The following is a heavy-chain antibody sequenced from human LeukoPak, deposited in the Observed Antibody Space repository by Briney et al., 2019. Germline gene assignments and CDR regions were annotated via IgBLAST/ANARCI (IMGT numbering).Heavy chain of an antibody. CDR3: ARGGSGNYYFDY. Sequence: GASVKVSCKTSGYTFTDYYLLWVRQAPGQGLEWMGWINPNSGGTTSAQTFQGRVTLTTDTSISTANMELTQLRSDDTAVYYCARGGSGNYYFDYWGQGTLVTVSS. V-gene: IGHV1-2*02. CDR2: INPNSGGT. CDR1: GYTFTDYY. D-gene: IGHD1-26*01. J-gene: IGHJ4*02.